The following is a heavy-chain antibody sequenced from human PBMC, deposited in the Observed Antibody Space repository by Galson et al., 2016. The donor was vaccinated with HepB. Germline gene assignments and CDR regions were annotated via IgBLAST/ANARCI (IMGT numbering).Heavy chain of an antibody. CDR2: ISFDGNKK. CDR3: ARDSGLLPALWGWFDP. V-gene: IGHV3-30*04. D-gene: IGHD2-2*01. Sequence: SLRLSCAVSGFTFSTYAMHWVRQAPGKGLEWVAVISFDGNKKYYAGSVKGRFIISRDNSKNTMFLQMNSLTTDDTAVYYCARDSGLLPALWGWFDPWGQGTLVTVSS. CDR1: GFTFSTYA. J-gene: IGHJ5*02.